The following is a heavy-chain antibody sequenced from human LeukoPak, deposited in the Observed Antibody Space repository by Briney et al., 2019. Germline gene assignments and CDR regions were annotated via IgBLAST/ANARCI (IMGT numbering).Heavy chain of an antibody. CDR3: ARDKYYYDSSGYYFNYGMDV. Sequence: PSETLSLTCTVSGGSISSYYWSWIRQPAGKGLEWIGRIYTSGSTNYNPSLKSRVTMSVDTSKNQFSLKLSSVTAADTAVYYCARDKYYYDSSGYYFNYGMDVWGQGTTVTVSS. V-gene: IGHV4-4*07. J-gene: IGHJ6*02. CDR2: IYTSGST. D-gene: IGHD3-22*01. CDR1: GGSISSYY.